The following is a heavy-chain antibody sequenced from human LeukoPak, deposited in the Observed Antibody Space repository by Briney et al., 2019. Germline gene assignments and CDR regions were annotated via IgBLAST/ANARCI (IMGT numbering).Heavy chain of an antibody. V-gene: IGHV4-59*01. CDR2: IHNSGSS. Sequence: PSETLSLTCTVSGGSINNYYWSWIRQPPGKGLEWIGYIHNSGSSKYNPSLKSRVTISVDTSKNQFSLKLRSVTAANTAVYYCARGRSASLYYYYMDVWGKGTTVTVSS. D-gene: IGHD3-16*01. J-gene: IGHJ6*03. CDR3: ARGRSASLYYYYMDV. CDR1: GGSINNYY.